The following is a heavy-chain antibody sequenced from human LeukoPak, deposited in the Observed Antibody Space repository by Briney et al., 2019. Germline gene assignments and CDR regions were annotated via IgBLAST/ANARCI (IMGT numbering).Heavy chain of an antibody. V-gene: IGHV3-23*01. CDR1: GFTFSSYA. CDR3: ARNNGMGV. J-gene: IGHJ6*02. CDR2: ISGSGGST. Sequence: PGGSLRLSCAASGFTFSSYAMSWVRQAPGRGLEWVSAISGSGGSTYYAVSVKGRFTISRDNSKNTLYLQMNSLRAEDTALYHCARNNGMGVWGQGTTVIVSS.